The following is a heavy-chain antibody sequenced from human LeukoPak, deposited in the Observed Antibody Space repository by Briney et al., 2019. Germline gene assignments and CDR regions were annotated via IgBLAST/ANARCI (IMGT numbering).Heavy chain of an antibody. CDR3: ATITHRGVVVTAEDTY. CDR1: GYTFTCYY. CDR2: INPNSGGR. D-gene: IGHD2-21*02. V-gene: IGHV1-2*02. Sequence: ASVKLSFKASGYTFTCYYIRLGRQRPGQGLEWMGGINPNSGGRNYAQKFPGRVTMTTDTSISTAYMELSRMRSDATAVYYCATITHRGVVVTAEDTYWGQGTLVTVYS. J-gene: IGHJ4*02.